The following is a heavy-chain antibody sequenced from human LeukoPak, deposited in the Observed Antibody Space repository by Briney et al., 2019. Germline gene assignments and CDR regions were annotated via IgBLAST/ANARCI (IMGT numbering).Heavy chain of an antibody. CDR3: ASGGSYYDSSGYLEY. V-gene: IGHV1-69*05. J-gene: IGHJ4*02. D-gene: IGHD3-22*01. CDR1: GGTFSSYA. Sequence: GSSVKVSCKASGGTFSSYAISWVRQAPGQGLEWMGRIIPIFGTANYAQKFQGRVTITTDESTSTAYMELSSLRSEDTAVYYCASGGSYYDSSGYLEYLGQGTLVTVSS. CDR2: IIPIFGTA.